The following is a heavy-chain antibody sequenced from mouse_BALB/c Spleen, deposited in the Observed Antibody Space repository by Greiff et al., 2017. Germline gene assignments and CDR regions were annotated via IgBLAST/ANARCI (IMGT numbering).Heavy chain of an antibody. CDR2: INPNNGGT. CDR3: ARGMPCAY. CDR1: GYTFTDYN. J-gene: IGHJ3*01. Sequence: VQLQQSGPEMVKPGASVKIPCKASGYTFTDYNMDWVKQSHGKSLEWIGDINPNNGGTIYNQKFKGKATLTVDKSSSTAYMEFRSLTSEDTAVYYCARGMPCAYWGQGTLVTVSA. V-gene: IGHV1-18*01.